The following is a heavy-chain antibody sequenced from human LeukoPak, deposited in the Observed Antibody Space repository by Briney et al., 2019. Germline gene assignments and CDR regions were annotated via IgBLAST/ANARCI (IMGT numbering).Heavy chain of an antibody. CDR3: GRRYCSGGSCYGNAFYV. Sequence: PGGSLRLSCTASGFTFSSFGMNWGRQAPGKGLEWVSSISSSSSYIYYADSVKGRFTISRDNAKNSLYLQMNSLRAEDTAMYYCGRRYCSGGSCYGNAFYVWWQGTMVAVSS. V-gene: IGHV3-21*01. D-gene: IGHD2-15*01. J-gene: IGHJ3*01. CDR2: ISSSSSYI. CDR1: GFTFSSFG.